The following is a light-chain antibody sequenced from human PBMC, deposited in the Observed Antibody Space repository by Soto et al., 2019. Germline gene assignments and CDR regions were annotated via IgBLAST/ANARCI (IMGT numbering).Light chain of an antibody. J-gene: IGLJ1*01. CDR1: SSDVGGYNY. CDR3: SSYTSSSPWV. V-gene: IGLV2-14*01. CDR2: DVS. Sequence: SVLTQPASVSGSPGQSITISCTGTSSDVGGYNYVSWYQQHPGKAPKLMIYDVSNRPSGVSNRFSGSKSGNTASLTISGLQAEDEADYYCSSYTSSSPWVFGTGTKVTVL.